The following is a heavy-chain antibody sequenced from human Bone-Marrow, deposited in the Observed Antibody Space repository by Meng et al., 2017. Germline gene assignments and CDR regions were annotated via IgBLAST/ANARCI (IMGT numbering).Heavy chain of an antibody. CDR2: INHSGST. CDR3: ARGGVRGGIDY. Sequence: VPLPHCRAGLLTPSASLFHPCAVTGSSFRCYYWSWIRPPPGKGLEWIGDINHSGSTNYNPSLKSRVTISVDTSKNQFSLKLSSVTAADTAVYYCARGGVRGGIDYWGQGTLVTVSS. J-gene: IGHJ4*02. CDR1: GSSFRCYY. D-gene: IGHD3-10*01. V-gene: IGHV4-34*01.